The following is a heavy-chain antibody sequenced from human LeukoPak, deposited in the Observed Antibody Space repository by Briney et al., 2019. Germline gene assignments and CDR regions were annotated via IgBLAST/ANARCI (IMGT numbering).Heavy chain of an antibody. V-gene: IGHV3-23*01. D-gene: IGHD3-22*01. J-gene: IGHJ4*02. CDR1: GFTFSSFA. Sequence: PGGSLRLSCAASGFTFSSFAMTWVRQAPGKGLEWVSAISGSGGDTYYADSVKGRFTVSRDNAKNTLYLQMNSLRAEDTALYYCAKDTLLLLYWGQGALVTVPS. CDR2: ISGSGGDT. CDR3: AKDTLLLLY.